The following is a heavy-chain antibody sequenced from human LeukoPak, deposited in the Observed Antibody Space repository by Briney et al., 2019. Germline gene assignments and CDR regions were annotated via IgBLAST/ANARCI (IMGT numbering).Heavy chain of an antibody. CDR1: GFTFSSYA. J-gene: IGHJ3*02. Sequence: GGSLRLSCAASGFTFSSYAMHWVRQAPGKGLEWVAVISYDGSNKYYADSVKGRFTISRDNSKNTLYLQMNSLRAEDTAVYYCAKDALNLLLWFGEYYFDIWGQGTMVTVSS. CDR2: ISYDGSNK. D-gene: IGHD3-10*01. V-gene: IGHV3-30*04. CDR3: AKDALNLLLWFGEYYFDI.